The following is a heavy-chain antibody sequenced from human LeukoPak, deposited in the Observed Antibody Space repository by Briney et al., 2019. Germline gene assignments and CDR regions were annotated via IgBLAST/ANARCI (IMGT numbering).Heavy chain of an antibody. CDR3: ARDRVGARSKEFDY. V-gene: IGHV3-43*02. CDR1: GFPFDDFA. J-gene: IGHJ4*02. D-gene: IGHD1-26*01. CDR2: ITGDARSA. Sequence: GGSLRLSCAASGFPFDDFAIHWVRQPPGKGLEWVSLITGDARSAFYAASVTGPFTLPRANSKHSLHLHTNRPTTHDPPLYYCARDRVGARSKEFDYWGQGSLVAVSS.